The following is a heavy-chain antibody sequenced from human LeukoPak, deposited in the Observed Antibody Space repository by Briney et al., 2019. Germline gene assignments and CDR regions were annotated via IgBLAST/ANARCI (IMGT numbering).Heavy chain of an antibody. V-gene: IGHV1-2*02. CDR2: INPNSGGT. D-gene: IGHD5-12*01. CDR1: GYTFTGYY. CDR3: ARVSDTSYDFDY. J-gene: IGHJ4*02. Sequence: ASVKVSCKASGYTFTGYYMHWVRQAPGQGLEWMGWINPNSGGTNYTQKFQGRVTMTRDTSISTAYMELSRLRSDDTAVYYCARVSDTSYDFDYWGQGTLVTVSS.